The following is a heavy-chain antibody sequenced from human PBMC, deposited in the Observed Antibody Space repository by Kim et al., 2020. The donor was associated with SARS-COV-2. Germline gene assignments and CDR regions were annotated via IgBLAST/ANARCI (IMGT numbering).Heavy chain of an antibody. CDR1: GYTFTSYG. V-gene: IGHV1-18*01. D-gene: IGHD3-3*01. J-gene: IGHJ6*02. Sequence: ASVKVSCKASGYTFTSYGISWVRQAPGQGLEWMGWISAYNGNTNYAQKLQGRVTMTTDTSTSTAYMELRSLRSDDTAVYYCARGARVAILSSFALDYYGMDVWGQGTTVTVSS. CDR3: ARGARVAILSSFALDYYGMDV. CDR2: ISAYNGNT.